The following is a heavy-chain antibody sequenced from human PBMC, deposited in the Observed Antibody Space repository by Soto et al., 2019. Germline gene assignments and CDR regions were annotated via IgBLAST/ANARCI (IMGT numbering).Heavy chain of an antibody. Sequence: ASVKVSCKASRGTFSSYDISCVRQATGQGLEWMGWMNPNSGNTGYALKFQGRVSMTRNTSIYTVYLELSSLASDDTAVYYCVRMASSGTLNWFDPWGQGTLVTVSS. D-gene: IGHD1-1*01. J-gene: IGHJ5*02. CDR3: VRMASSGTLNWFDP. V-gene: IGHV1-8*02. CDR2: MNPNSGNT. CDR1: RGTFSSYD.